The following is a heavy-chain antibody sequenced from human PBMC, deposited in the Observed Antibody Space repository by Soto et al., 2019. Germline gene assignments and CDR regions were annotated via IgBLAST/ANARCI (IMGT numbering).Heavy chain of an antibody. CDR2: IWYDGSNK. CDR1: GFTFSSYG. CDR3: AIHAVATISCYYYGMDV. Sequence: QVQLVESGGGVVQPGRSLRLSCAASGFTFSSYGMHWVRQAPGKGLEWVAVIWYDGSNKYYADSVKGRFTISRDNSKNTLYLQMNGLRAEDTAVYYCAIHAVATISCYYYGMDVWGQGTTVTVSS. D-gene: IGHD5-12*01. V-gene: IGHV3-33*01. J-gene: IGHJ6*02.